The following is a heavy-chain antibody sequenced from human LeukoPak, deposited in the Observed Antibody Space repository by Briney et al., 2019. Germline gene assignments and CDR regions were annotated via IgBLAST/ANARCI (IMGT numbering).Heavy chain of an antibody. J-gene: IGHJ4*02. CDR1: GYTFNTYG. D-gene: IGHD3-22*01. V-gene: IGHV1-18*01. Sequence: ASVKVSCKASGYTFNTYGITWVRQAPGQGLEWMGWISPYNGDTNYAQKFQGRVTLTTDTSTSTAYMELRSLRSDDTAVYYCARGPHERSGYPDDWGQGTLVTVSS. CDR2: ISPYNGDT. CDR3: ARGPHERSGYPDD.